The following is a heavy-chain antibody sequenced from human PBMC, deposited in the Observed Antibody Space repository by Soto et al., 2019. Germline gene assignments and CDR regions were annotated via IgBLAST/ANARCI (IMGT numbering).Heavy chain of an antibody. J-gene: IGHJ6*02. CDR2: IYHSGST. CDR3: ARDPVVEQLLQPYYYYYGMDV. V-gene: IGHV4-4*02. D-gene: IGHD6-13*01. Sequence: TLSLTCAVSGGSISSSNWWSWVRQPPGKGLEWIGEIYHSGSTNYNPSLKSRVTISVDKSKNQFSLKLSSVTAADTAVYYCARDPVVEQLLQPYYYYYGMDVWGQET. CDR1: GGSISSSNW.